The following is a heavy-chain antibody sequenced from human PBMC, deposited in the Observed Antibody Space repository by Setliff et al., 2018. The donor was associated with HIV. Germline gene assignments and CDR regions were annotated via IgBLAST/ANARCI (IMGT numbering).Heavy chain of an antibody. Sequence: ASVKVSCKVSGNTLTELSMHWVRQTPGKGLEWLGSFDPADGEAVYTEKLQGRVTMTEDTSIDTAYTELSSLRSEDTAVYYCATGPLERPAGAYYMDVWGAGTTVTVSS. V-gene: IGHV1-24*01. J-gene: IGHJ6*03. CDR1: GNTLTELS. CDR3: ATGPLERPAGAYYMDV. D-gene: IGHD1-1*01. CDR2: FDPADGEA.